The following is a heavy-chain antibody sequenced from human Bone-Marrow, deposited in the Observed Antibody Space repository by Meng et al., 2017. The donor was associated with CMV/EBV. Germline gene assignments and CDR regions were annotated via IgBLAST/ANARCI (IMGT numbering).Heavy chain of an antibody. CDR1: GFTFSDSG. Sequence: GGSLRLSCVASGFTFSDSGMHWVRQAPGKGLEWVAFIPYDGSNTHSGDSVKGRFIISRDNSRNTLFLQMNSLRPEDTAVYYCARDSWRELPGSWFDPWGQGTLVTVSS. J-gene: IGHJ5*02. V-gene: IGHV3-30*02. CDR3: ARDSWRELPGSWFDP. D-gene: IGHD1-26*01. CDR2: IPYDGSNT.